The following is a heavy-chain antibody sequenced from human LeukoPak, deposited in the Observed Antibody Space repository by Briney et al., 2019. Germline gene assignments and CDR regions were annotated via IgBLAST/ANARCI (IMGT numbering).Heavy chain of an antibody. J-gene: IGHJ6*02. V-gene: IGHV3-30*13. Sequence: SYDGSNKYYADSVEGRFTIARDKSKKRVYVQMNSLRAEDTAVYYCARDPVAPDYYYYGMDVWGQGTTVTVSS. CDR3: ARDPVAPDYYYYGMDV. D-gene: IGHD2-2*01. CDR2: SYDGSNK.